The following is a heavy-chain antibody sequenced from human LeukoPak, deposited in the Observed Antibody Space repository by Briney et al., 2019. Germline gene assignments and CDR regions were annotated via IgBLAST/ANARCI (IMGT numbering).Heavy chain of an antibody. Sequence: SETLSLTCTVSGGSFSSGDYYWSWIRQPPGKGLEWIGYIYYSGSTYYNPSLKSRVTISVDTSKNQFSLKLSSVTAADTAVYYYARDGVSYIWGQGTMVTVSS. D-gene: IGHD2-8*01. CDR1: GGSFSSGDYY. V-gene: IGHV4-30-4*08. CDR3: ARDGVSYI. CDR2: IYYSGST. J-gene: IGHJ3*02.